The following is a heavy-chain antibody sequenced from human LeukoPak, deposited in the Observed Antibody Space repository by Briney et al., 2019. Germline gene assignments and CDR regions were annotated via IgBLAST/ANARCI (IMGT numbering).Heavy chain of an antibody. Sequence: PSETLSLTCSVSGGSIGSYYWNWIRQSPGKELEWIGYIYHRGSTGINPSLKSRVTISVDTSKNQFSLRLNSVTAADTAVYYCARERGYGYYSYWGQGTLVTVSS. CDR1: GGSIGSYY. CDR2: IYHRGST. V-gene: IGHV4-59*12. J-gene: IGHJ4*02. D-gene: IGHD3-22*01. CDR3: ARERGYGYYSY.